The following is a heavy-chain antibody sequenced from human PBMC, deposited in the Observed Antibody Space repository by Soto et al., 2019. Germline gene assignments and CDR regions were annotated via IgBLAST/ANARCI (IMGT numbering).Heavy chain of an antibody. D-gene: IGHD5-12*01. CDR1: CGSIGSYY. J-gene: IGHJ4*02. CDR2: VYYSGNT. CDR3: ARCGYSGYDLAAFDY. V-gene: IGHV4-59*08. Sequence: SETLSLTCNFSCGSIGSYYWSWIRQPPRKGLEWIGNVYYSGNTYYRPSLKSRVTISVDTSRNRFSLKLSSVTAADTAVYYCARCGYSGYDLAAFDYWGQGSLVTVS.